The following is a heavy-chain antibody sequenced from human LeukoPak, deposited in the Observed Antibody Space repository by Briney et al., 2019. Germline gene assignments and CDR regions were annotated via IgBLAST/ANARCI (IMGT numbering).Heavy chain of an antibody. Sequence: PGGSLRLSCAASGFTFSSYSMNWVRQAPGKGLEWVSSISSSSSYIYYADSVKGRFTISRDNAKNSLYLQMNSLRAEDTAVYYCARDFSITMVRGPRPLRFDYWGQGTLVTVSS. D-gene: IGHD3-10*01. J-gene: IGHJ4*02. CDR1: GFTFSSYS. CDR3: ARDFSITMVRGPRPLRFDY. V-gene: IGHV3-21*01. CDR2: ISSSSSYI.